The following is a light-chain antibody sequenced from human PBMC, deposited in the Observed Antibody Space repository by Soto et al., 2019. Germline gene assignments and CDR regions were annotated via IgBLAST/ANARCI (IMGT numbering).Light chain of an antibody. CDR1: QSMSTY. CDR2: GAS. J-gene: IGKJ4*01. Sequence: DIQMTQSPSSLSASVGDRVTITCRASQSMSTYLNWFQQKPGKAPKVLIYGASSLQSGVPSRFSGSGSGTDFNLTISSLQPEDSATYYCQQRYNTPLTFGGGTKVEIK. CDR3: QQRYNTPLT. V-gene: IGKV1-39*01.